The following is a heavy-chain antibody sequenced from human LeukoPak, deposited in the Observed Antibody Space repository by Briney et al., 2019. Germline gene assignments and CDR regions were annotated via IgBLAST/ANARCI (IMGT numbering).Heavy chain of an antibody. CDR3: ARSPQYYYDSSGYYCEH. CDR2: ISSSSSYI. D-gene: IGHD3-22*01. Sequence: GGSLRLSCAASGFTFSSYSMNWVRQAPGKGLEWVSSISSSSSYIYYADSVKGRFTISRDNAKNSLYVQMNSLRADDTAVYYCARSPQYYYDSSGYYCEHWGQGTLVTVSS. CDR1: GFTFSSYS. J-gene: IGHJ4*02. V-gene: IGHV3-21*01.